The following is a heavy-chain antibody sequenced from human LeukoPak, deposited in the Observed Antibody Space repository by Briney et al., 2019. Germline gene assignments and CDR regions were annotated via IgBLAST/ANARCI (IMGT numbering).Heavy chain of an antibody. CDR1: GGSFSGYY. CDR2: INHSGST. J-gene: IGHJ4*02. V-gene: IGHV4-34*01. CDR3: ARIGSNLDN. Sequence: PSETLSLTCAVYGGSFSGYYLSWIRQPPGKGLEWIGEINHSGSTNYNPSLKSRVTISVDTSKNQFSLKLSSVTAADTAVYYCARIGSNLDNWGQGTRATVSS.